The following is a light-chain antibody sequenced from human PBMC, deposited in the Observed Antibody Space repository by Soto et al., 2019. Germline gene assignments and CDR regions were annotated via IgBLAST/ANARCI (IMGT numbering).Light chain of an antibody. Sequence: DIQMTQSPSSLSASVGDRVTITCRASQTISTSLNWYQQKPGKAPKLLIHAASSVQSGVPSRFSGSGSGTDFTLTISSLQPEDFATYYCQQSYRAPLTFGPGTKVDIK. CDR3: QQSYRAPLT. V-gene: IGKV1-39*01. J-gene: IGKJ3*01. CDR1: QTISTS. CDR2: AAS.